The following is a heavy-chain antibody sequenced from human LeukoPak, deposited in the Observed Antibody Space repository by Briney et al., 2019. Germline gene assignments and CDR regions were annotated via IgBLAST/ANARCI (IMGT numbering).Heavy chain of an antibody. J-gene: IGHJ6*02. CDR3: AKYTVTTLFGMDV. V-gene: IGHV3-21*04. D-gene: IGHD4-17*01. Sequence: GGSLRLSCAASGFTFSSYSMNWVRQAPGKGLEWVSSISSSSSYIYYADSVKGRFTISRDNAKNSLYLQMNSLRAEDTAVYYCAKYTVTTLFGMDVWGQGTTVTVSS. CDR1: GFTFSSYS. CDR2: ISSSSSYI.